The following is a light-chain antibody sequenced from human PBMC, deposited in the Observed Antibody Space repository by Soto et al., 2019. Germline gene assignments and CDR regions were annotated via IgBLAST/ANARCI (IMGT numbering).Light chain of an antibody. CDR2: NNN. Sequence: QSVLTQPPSASGTPGQRVTISCSGGSSNIGTNAVNWYQQLPGTAPKLLIYNNNQRPSGVPDRFSGSKSGTSASLAISGLQAEDEADYYCAAWDDTLTCYVFGSGTKLTVL. J-gene: IGLJ1*01. CDR1: SSNIGTNA. V-gene: IGLV1-44*01. CDR3: AAWDDTLTCYV.